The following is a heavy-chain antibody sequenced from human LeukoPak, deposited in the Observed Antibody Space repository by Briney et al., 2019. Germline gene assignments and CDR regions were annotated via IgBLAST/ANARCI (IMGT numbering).Heavy chain of an antibody. V-gene: IGHV3-48*01. CDR3: ARDQGPEIVVVTAIRNLYGMDV. Sequence: HAGGSLRPSCAASGFTFSSYSMNWVRQAPGKGLEWVSYISSSSSTIYYADSVKGRFTISRDNAKNSLYLQMNSLRAEDTAVYYCARDQGPEIVVVTAIRNLYGMDVWGQGTTVTVSS. CDR1: GFTFSSYS. CDR2: ISSSSSTI. D-gene: IGHD2-21*02. J-gene: IGHJ6*02.